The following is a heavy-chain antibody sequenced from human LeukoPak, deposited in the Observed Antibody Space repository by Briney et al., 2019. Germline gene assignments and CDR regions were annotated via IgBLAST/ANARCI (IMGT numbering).Heavy chain of an antibody. D-gene: IGHD1-1*01. V-gene: IGHV1-8*03. J-gene: IGHJ3*02. Sequence: PKASVKVSCKASGYAFTSYDINWVRQAAGQGLEWMGYMNPNSGNGGYAQKFQGRVTITTNTSISTAYMELSGLTSEDTAVYYCARELRRDDIWGQGTLVTVSS. CDR2: MNPNSGNG. CDR1: GYAFTSYD. CDR3: ARELRRDDI.